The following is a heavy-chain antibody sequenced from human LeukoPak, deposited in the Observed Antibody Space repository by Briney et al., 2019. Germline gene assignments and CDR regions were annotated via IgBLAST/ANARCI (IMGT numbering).Heavy chain of an antibody. D-gene: IGHD3-3*01. J-gene: IGHJ4*02. CDR3: QSRFLEWLLDY. V-gene: IGHV4-59*08. CDR1: GGSISSYY. CDR2: IDYSGST. Sequence: PSETLSLTCTVSGGSISSYYWSWIRQPPGKGLEWIGYIDYSGSTNYNPSLKSRVIISVDTSKNQFSLKLSSVTAADTAVYYCQSRFLEWLLDYWGQGTLVTVSS.